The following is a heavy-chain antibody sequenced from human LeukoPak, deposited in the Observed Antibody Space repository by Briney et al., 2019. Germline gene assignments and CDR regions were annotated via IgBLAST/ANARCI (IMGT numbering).Heavy chain of an antibody. CDR3: ARGPAQAAFDY. CDR2: NNHSGST. Sequence: SETLSLTCALYVGSFRGYYWSWIRQPPGKGGECIGENNHSGSTNYNTPLKSRVTIPIDSSKNQFSLKLSSLAVPYTAVYYSARGPAQAAFDYWGQGTLVTVSS. CDR1: VGSFRGYY. J-gene: IGHJ4*02. V-gene: IGHV4-34*01. D-gene: IGHD2-15*01.